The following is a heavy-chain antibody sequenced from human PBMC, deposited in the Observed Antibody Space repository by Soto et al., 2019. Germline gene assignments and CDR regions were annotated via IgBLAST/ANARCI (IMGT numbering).Heavy chain of an antibody. Sequence: SETLSLTCTVSGGAISSGGYYWSWIRQHPGKGLEWIGYIYYSGSTYYNPSLKSRVTISVDTSKNQFSLKLSSVTAADTAVYYCARVGRNCSGGSCFAFDIWGQGTMVTVSS. CDR2: IYYSGST. CDR3: ARVGRNCSGGSCFAFDI. J-gene: IGHJ3*02. D-gene: IGHD2-15*01. V-gene: IGHV4-31*03. CDR1: GGAISSGGYY.